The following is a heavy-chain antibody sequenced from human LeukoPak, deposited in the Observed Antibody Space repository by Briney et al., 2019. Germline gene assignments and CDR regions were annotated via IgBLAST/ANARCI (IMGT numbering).Heavy chain of an antibody. Sequence: GGSLRLSCAASGFTFSSYAMSWVRRAPGKGLEWVSAISGSGGSTYYADSVKGRFTISRDNSKNTLYLQMNSLRAEDTAVYYCAKDPNSSSHFDYWGQGTLVTVSS. CDR2: ISGSGGST. J-gene: IGHJ4*02. D-gene: IGHD6-13*01. V-gene: IGHV3-23*01. CDR3: AKDPNSSSHFDY. CDR1: GFTFSSYA.